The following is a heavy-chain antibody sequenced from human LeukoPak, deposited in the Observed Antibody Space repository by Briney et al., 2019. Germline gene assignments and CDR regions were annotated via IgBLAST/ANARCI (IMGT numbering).Heavy chain of an antibody. Sequence: SGTLSLTCAVSGGSISSSNWWSWVRQPPGKGLEWIGEISHNGRTNYNPSLKSRVTISLDKSKNQFSLKLSSVAAADTAFYYCVRYCSANSCYGAFDLWGQGTMVTVSS. D-gene: IGHD2-2*01. CDR1: GGSISSSNW. CDR2: ISHNGRT. V-gene: IGHV4-4*02. CDR3: VRYCSANSCYGAFDL. J-gene: IGHJ3*01.